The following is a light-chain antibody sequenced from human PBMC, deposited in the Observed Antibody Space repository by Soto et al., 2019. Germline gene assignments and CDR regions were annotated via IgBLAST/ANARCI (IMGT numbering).Light chain of an antibody. CDR2: DAS. J-gene: IGKJ4*01. V-gene: IGKV3-11*01. CDR1: QSVSRH. Sequence: EIVLTQSPATLSLSPVERVTLSCMASQSVSRHLAWYQQKPGQAPRLLIYDASSRAAGIPARFSGSGSGTDFSLSISSLEPEDFAVYYCQQRGNWPLTFGGGTKVDIK. CDR3: QQRGNWPLT.